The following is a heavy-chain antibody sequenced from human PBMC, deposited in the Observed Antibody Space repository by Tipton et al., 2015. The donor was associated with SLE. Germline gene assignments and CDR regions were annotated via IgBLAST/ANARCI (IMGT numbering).Heavy chain of an antibody. CDR2: ISSSGSTI. Sequence: SLRLSCAASGFTFSSYEMNWVRQAPGKGLEWVSYISSSGSTIYYADSVKGRFTISRDNAKNSLYLQMNSLRAEDTAVYYCARDRGSSWFFFDYWGQGTLVTVSS. J-gene: IGHJ4*02. CDR3: ARDRGSSWFFFDY. CDR1: GFTFSSYE. V-gene: IGHV3-48*03. D-gene: IGHD6-13*01.